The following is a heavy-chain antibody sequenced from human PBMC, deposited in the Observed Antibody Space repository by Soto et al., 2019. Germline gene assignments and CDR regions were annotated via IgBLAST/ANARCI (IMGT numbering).Heavy chain of an antibody. Sequence: PGGSLRLSCAASGFTFSSYGMHWVRQAPGKGLEWVAVISYDGSNKYYADSVKGRFTISRDNSKNTLYLQMNSLRAEDTAVYYCAREDSSRDRGYYYYGMDVWGQGTTVTVSS. V-gene: IGHV3-30*03. CDR2: ISYDGSNK. D-gene: IGHD6-13*01. CDR1: GFTFSSYG. J-gene: IGHJ6*02. CDR3: AREDSSRDRGYYYYGMDV.